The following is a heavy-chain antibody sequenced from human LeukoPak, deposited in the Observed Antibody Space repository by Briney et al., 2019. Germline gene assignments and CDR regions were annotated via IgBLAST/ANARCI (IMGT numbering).Heavy chain of an antibody. CDR3: ARDGGDSNYVYFDY. J-gene: IGHJ4*02. D-gene: IGHD4-11*01. V-gene: IGHV4-59*12. CDR1: GGSISSYY. Sequence: SETLSLTCTVSGGSISSYYWSWIRQPPGKGLEWIGYIYYSGSTNYNPSLKSRVTISVDTSKNQFSLKLSSVTAADTAVYYCARDGGDSNYVYFDYWGQGTLVTVSS. CDR2: IYYSGST.